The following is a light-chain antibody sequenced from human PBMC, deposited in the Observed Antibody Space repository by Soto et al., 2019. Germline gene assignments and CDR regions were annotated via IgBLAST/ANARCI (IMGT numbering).Light chain of an antibody. CDR1: SSNIGNNY. Sequence: QSVLTQPPSVSAAPGQTVTLSCSGSSSNIGNNYVSWYQQLQGTAPKLLTYDNDKRPSGIPDRFSGSKSGTSATLAITGLQTGDEADYYCGTWDSSLSAGVFGGGTKLTVL. V-gene: IGLV1-51*01. CDR2: DND. CDR3: GTWDSSLSAGV. J-gene: IGLJ2*01.